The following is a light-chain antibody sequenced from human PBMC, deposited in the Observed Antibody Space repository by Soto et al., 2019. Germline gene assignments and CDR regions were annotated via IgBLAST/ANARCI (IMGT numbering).Light chain of an antibody. CDR3: QHFNSWPLL. CDR1: QSVSNF. J-gene: IGKJ1*01. V-gene: IGKV3-11*01. Sequence: EIVLTQSPATLSLSPGEGATLSCRASQSVSNFLLWFQQKPGQAPRLLIYDASNRATGIPARFSGSGSGTDFTLTISSLEPEDFAVYYCQHFNSWPLLFGQGTKVDIK. CDR2: DAS.